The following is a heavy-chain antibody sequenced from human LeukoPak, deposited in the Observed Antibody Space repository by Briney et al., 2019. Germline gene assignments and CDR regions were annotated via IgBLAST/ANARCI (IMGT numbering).Heavy chain of an antibody. CDR3: AKKPNLYCSGGSCYHY. CDR2: ISGSGVGT. V-gene: IGHV3-23*01. D-gene: IGHD2-15*01. J-gene: IGHJ4*02. Sequence: PGGSLRLSCAASGFTFSSYTMNWVRQAPGKGLEWVSAISGSGVGTYYADSVKGRFTISRDNSKNTLYLQMNSLRAEDTAVYYCAKKPNLYCSGGSCYHYWGQGTLVTVSS. CDR1: GFTFSSYT.